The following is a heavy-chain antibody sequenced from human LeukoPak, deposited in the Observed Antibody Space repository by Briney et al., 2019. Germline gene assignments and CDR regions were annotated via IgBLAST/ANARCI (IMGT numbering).Heavy chain of an antibody. CDR1: GFSVSSNH. CDR2: ISGSGGST. V-gene: IGHV3-23*01. D-gene: IGHD4-11*01. J-gene: IGHJ4*02. CDR3: AKGGTVTTEPFDY. Sequence: PGGSLRLSCAASGFSVSSNHMNWVRQAPGKGLEWVSAISGSGGSTYYADSVKGRFTISRDNSKNTLYLQMNSLRAEDTAVYYCAKGGTVTTEPFDYWGQGTLVTVSS.